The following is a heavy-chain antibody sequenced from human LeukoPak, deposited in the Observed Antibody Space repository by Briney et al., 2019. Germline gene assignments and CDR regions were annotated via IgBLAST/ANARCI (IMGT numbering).Heavy chain of an antibody. CDR1: GGSISSRSYY. Sequence: SETLSLTCTVSGGSISSRSYYWGWIRQPPGKGLEWIGNIYYDGSTYYNPSLKSRATISVDTSKNQFSLKLSSVTAADTAIYYCARDRSRWDLLPFDYWGQGALVTVSS. J-gene: IGHJ4*02. V-gene: IGHV4-39*07. D-gene: IGHD1-26*01. CDR3: ARDRSRWDLLPFDY. CDR2: IYYDGST.